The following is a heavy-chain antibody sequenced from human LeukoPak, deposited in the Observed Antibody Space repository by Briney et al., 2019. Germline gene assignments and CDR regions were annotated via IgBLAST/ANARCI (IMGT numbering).Heavy chain of an antibody. J-gene: IGHJ4*02. D-gene: IGHD2-15*01. Sequence: GASVKVSRKASGYTFSSYAMNWVRQAPGQGLEWMGWINTNTGNPTYAQGFTGRFVFSFDTSVNTAYLQISRLKAEDTAVYYCAKDRGQDCSGGSCYSSLPYWGQGTLVTVSS. CDR1: GYTFSSYA. CDR3: AKDRGQDCSGGSCYSSLPY. V-gene: IGHV7-4-1*02. CDR2: INTNTGNP.